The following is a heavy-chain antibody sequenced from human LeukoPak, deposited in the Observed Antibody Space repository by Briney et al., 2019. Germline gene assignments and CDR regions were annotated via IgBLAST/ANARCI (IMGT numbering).Heavy chain of an antibody. CDR1: GGSISSYY. J-gene: IGHJ6*03. Sequence: SETLSLTCTVSGGSISSYYWSWMRQPPGKGLEWIGYIYYSGSTYYNPSLKSRVTISVDTSKNQFSLKLSSVTAADTAVYYCASTNYYGSGSPRYYYYMDVWGKGTTVTVSS. V-gene: IGHV4-59*12. CDR2: IYYSGST. D-gene: IGHD3-10*01. CDR3: ASTNYYGSGSPRYYYYMDV.